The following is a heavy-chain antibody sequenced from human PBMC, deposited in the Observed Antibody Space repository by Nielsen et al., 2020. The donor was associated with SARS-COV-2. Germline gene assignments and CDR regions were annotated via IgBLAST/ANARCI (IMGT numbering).Heavy chain of an antibody. J-gene: IGHJ4*02. Sequence: ASVKVSCKASGYTFTGYYMHWVRQAPGQGLEWMGWINPNSGGTNYAQKFQGRVTMTRDTSISTAYMELSRLRSDDTAVYYCARVYSSGWFETGFDYWGQGTLVTVSS. V-gene: IGHV1-2*02. CDR1: GYTFTGYY. CDR3: ARVYSSGWFETGFDY. CDR2: INPNSGGT. D-gene: IGHD6-19*01.